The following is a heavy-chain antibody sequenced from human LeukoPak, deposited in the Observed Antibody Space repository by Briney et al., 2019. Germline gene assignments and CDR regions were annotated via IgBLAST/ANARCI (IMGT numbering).Heavy chain of an antibody. D-gene: IGHD2-15*01. J-gene: IGHJ4*02. V-gene: IGHV3-30*18. CDR2: ISYDGSNK. CDR1: GFTFSSYG. Sequence: PGRSLRLSCAASGFTFSSYGMHWVRQAPGKGLEWVAVISYDGSNKYYADSVKGRFTISRDNSKNTLYLQMNSLRAEDTAVYYCAKGGIVVVVAATQSIYGGQGTLATVSS. CDR3: AKGGIVVVVAATQSIY.